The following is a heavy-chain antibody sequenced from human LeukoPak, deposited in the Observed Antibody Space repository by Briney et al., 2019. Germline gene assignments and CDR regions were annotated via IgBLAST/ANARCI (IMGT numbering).Heavy chain of an antibody. Sequence: SVKVSCKASGGTFSSYAISWVRQAPGQGLEWMGGIIPIFGTANYAQKFQGRVTIPADESTSTASMELSSLRSEDTAVYYCARRASYSSSWYQYVGNWFDPWGQGTLVTVSS. CDR1: GGTFSSYA. D-gene: IGHD6-13*01. CDR3: ARRASYSSSWYQYVGNWFDP. CDR2: IIPIFGTA. J-gene: IGHJ5*02. V-gene: IGHV1-69*13.